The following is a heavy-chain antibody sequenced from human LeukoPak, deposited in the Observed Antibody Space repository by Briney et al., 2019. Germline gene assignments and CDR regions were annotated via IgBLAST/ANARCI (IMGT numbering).Heavy chain of an antibody. CDR3: ARDPVHSSGWFAVSYYYMDV. J-gene: IGHJ6*03. CDR1: GFTFSSYW. V-gene: IGHV3-74*01. CDR2: INSDGSST. Sequence: GGSLRLSCAASGFTFSSYWMHWVRQVPGKGLVWVSRINSDGSSTNYADSVKGRFTISRDNAKNALYLQMNSLRAEDTAVYYCARDPVHSSGWFAVSYYYMDVWGKGTTVTVSS. D-gene: IGHD6-19*01.